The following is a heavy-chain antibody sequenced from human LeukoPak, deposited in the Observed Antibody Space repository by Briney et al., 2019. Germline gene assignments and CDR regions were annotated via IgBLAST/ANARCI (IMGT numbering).Heavy chain of an antibody. CDR1: GYTFTSYC. CDR2: IYPGGSDT. V-gene: IGHV5-51*01. CDR3: ARETGDGGYGPFDV. Sequence: GESLQISCQGSGYTFTSYCIGWVRQMPGKGLEWMGIIYPGGSDTTYSPSFQGQVTISADKSINTAYLQWLSLKASDTAIYYCARETGDGGYGPFDVWGQGTMVTVSS. D-gene: IGHD5-12*01. J-gene: IGHJ3*01.